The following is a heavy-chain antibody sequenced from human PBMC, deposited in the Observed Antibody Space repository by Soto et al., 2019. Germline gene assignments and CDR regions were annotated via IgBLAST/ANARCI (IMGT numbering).Heavy chain of an antibody. D-gene: IGHD6-13*01. J-gene: IGHJ4*02. CDR2: IYSGGST. CDR1: GFTFSSNY. Sequence: GGSLRLSCAASGFTFSSNYMSWVRQAPGKGLEWVSVIYSGGSTYYADSVKGRFTISRDNSKNKLYLQMNSLRAEDTAVYYCARSIAAAGPNDYWGQGTLVTVSS. V-gene: IGHV3-66*01. CDR3: ARSIAAAGPNDY.